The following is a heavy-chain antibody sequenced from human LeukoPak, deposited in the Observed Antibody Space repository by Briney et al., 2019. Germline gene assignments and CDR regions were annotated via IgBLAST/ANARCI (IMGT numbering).Heavy chain of an antibody. CDR2: ISSSSSYI. CDR1: GVTLSDHH. D-gene: IGHD3-10*01. J-gene: IGHJ4*02. CDR3: AREDGETKSFDY. V-gene: IGHV3-21*01. Sequence: GGSLRLSCAASGVTLSDHHVDWVRQAPGKGLEWVSSISSSSSYIYYADSVKGRFTISRDNAKNSLYLQMNSLRAEDTAVYYCAREDGETKSFDYWGQGTLVTVSS.